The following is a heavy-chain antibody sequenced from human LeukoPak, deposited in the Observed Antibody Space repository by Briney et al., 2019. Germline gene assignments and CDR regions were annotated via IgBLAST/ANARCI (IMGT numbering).Heavy chain of an antibody. CDR3: ARHHEWFGDQGWFDP. J-gene: IGHJ5*02. CDR2: INPNSGGT. CDR1: GYTFTGYY. V-gene: IGHV1-2*02. D-gene: IGHD3-10*01. Sequence: GASVKVSCKASGYTFTGYYMHWVRQAPGQGLEWMGWINPNSGGTNYAQKFQGRVTMTRDTSISTAYMELSRLRSDDTAVYYCARHHEWFGDQGWFDPWGQGALVTVSS.